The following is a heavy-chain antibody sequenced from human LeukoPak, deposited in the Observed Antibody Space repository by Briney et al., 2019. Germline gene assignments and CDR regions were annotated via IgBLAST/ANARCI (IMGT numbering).Heavy chain of an antibody. CDR3: ARGGVIAAAPFDP. J-gene: IGHJ5*02. CDR2: INPNSGGT. CDR1: GYTFTGYY. Sequence: ASVKVSCKASGYTFTGYYMHWVRQAPGQGLEWVGWINPNSGGTNYAQKFQGWVTMTRDTSISTAYMELSRLRSDDTAVYYCARGGVIAAAPFDPWGQGTLVTVSS. V-gene: IGHV1-2*04. D-gene: IGHD6-13*01.